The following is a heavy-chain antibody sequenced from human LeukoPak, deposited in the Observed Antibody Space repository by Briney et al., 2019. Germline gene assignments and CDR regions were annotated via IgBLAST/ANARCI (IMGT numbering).Heavy chain of an antibody. D-gene: IGHD5-12*01. CDR3: ARQTHSGYGYFDY. J-gene: IGHJ4*02. Sequence: GEALKISCKGSGYSFTSYWIGWVRQMPGKGLEWMGIIYPGDSDARYSPSFQGQVTISADKSISTAYLQWSSLKASDTAMYYCARQTHSGYGYFDYWGQGTLVTVSS. V-gene: IGHV5-51*01. CDR1: GYSFTSYW. CDR2: IYPGDSDA.